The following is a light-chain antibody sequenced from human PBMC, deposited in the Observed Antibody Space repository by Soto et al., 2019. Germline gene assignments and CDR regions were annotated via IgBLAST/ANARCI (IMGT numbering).Light chain of an antibody. Sequence: EIVLTQSPCTLSLSPGEIATLSCRASQSVSSRYLAWYQQQPGQAPRLLNYGASSRDTGITDRVSGSWSGADVTLTISRLEPDDFVVYYYQQYGSSPQTFGQGTKVEIK. V-gene: IGKV3-20*01. CDR3: QQYGSSPQT. CDR1: QSVSSRY. J-gene: IGKJ1*01. CDR2: GAS.